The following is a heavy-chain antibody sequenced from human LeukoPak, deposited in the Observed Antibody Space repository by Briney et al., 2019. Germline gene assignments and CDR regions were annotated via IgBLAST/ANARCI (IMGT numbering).Heavy chain of an antibody. J-gene: IGHJ4*02. D-gene: IGHD4-23*01. CDR3: AKGVGAGNSVYFDY. CDR1: GFTFTTYA. Sequence: GGSLSLSCAASGFTFTTYAMSWVRQPPGKGLEWVEVIGGSGGDTFYADSVKGRFTISRDNSKNTLYLQMNNLRAEDTAVYYCAKGVGAGNSVYFDYWGQGTLVTVSS. V-gene: IGHV3-23*01. CDR2: IGGSGGDT.